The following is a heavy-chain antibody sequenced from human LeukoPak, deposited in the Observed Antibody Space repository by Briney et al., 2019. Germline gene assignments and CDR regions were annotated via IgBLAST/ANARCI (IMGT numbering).Heavy chain of an antibody. CDR3: VRLGRALEFDP. Sequence: SQTLSLTCTVSGGSISNGDYYWSWIRRPPGKGLEWIGYIYHSGSAYYSPSLKSRLAISLDTSKNQFSLKMTSVTAADTAVYYCVRLGRALEFDPWGQGTLVTVSS. V-gene: IGHV4-30-4*01. J-gene: IGHJ5*02. CDR1: GGSISNGDYY. D-gene: IGHD3-3*01. CDR2: IYHSGSA.